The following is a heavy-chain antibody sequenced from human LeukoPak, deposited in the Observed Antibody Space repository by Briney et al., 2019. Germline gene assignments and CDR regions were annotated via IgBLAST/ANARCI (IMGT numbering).Heavy chain of an antibody. CDR3: ARGYGSGSYYTNWFDP. Sequence: SETLSLTCAVYGGSFSGYYWSWIRQPPGKGLEWIGEINHSGSTNYNPSLKSRVTISVDTPKNQFSLKLSSVTAADTAVYYCARGYGSGSYYTNWFDPWGQGTLVTVSS. D-gene: IGHD3-10*01. CDR1: GGSFSGYY. CDR2: INHSGST. J-gene: IGHJ5*02. V-gene: IGHV4-34*01.